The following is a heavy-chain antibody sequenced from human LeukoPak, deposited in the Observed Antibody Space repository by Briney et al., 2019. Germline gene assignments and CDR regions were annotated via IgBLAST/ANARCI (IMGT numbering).Heavy chain of an antibody. CDR3: ARRGSSSGYYVS. Sequence: PGGSLRLSCVASGFTFSDYYMSWIRQAPGKGLEWVSYFSHSSSNIYYADSVKGRFTISRDNAKNSLYLQIDSLRAEDTSVYYCARRGSSSGYYVSWGQGTLVTVSS. CDR2: FSHSSSNI. D-gene: IGHD3-22*01. J-gene: IGHJ4*02. V-gene: IGHV3-11*04. CDR1: GFTFSDYY.